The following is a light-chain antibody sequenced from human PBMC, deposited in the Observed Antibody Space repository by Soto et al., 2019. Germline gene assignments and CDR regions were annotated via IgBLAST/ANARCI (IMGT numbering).Light chain of an antibody. CDR2: KGT. CDR3: CSSAPESTYV. CDR1: SSDVGAYNS. V-gene: IGLV2-23*01. J-gene: IGLJ1*01. Sequence: QSVLAQPASVSGSPGQSITISCTGTSSDVGAYNSVSWYQQRPHKAPQVIIYKGTQRPSGISNRFSGSTSGTVASLTISGLQADDEADYFCCSSAPESTYVFGTGTKVTVL.